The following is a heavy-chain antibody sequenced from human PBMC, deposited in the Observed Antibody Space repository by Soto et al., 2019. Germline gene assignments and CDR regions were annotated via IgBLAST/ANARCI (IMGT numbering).Heavy chain of an antibody. CDR1: GFTFSAYS. CDR2: ITSRSDYI. J-gene: IGHJ4*02. V-gene: IGHV3-21*01. Sequence: GGSLRLSCAASGFTFSAYSMSWVRQAPGKGLEWVSSITSRSDYIYYADSLKGRFTISRDNTKNSLYLQMHSLRAEDTAFYYCARIDGYTYPNDYWGQGTLVTVSS. D-gene: IGHD5-12*01. CDR3: ARIDGYTYPNDY.